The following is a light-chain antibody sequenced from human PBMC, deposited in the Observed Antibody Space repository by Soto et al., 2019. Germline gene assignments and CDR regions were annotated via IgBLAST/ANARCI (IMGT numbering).Light chain of an antibody. Sequence: EIQMTQSPSSLSASVGNRLTITCQASQDIATYLNWYQQKPGKAPXXLVHDASNFETGVPSRFSGGVSETHFTGTISNLQPEDIATYYCQQYDNLPPTWTFGQGTKVDIK. CDR2: DAS. J-gene: IGKJ1*01. CDR3: QQYDNLPPTWT. CDR1: QDIATY. V-gene: IGKV1-33*01.